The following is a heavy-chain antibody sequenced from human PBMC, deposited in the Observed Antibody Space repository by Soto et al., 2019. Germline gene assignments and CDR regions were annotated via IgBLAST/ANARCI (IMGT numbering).Heavy chain of an antibody. CDR1: GFPLSTYG. V-gene: IGHV3-23*01. CDR3: ARIRGYWYGLDV. CDR2: ITGTGGNT. Sequence: EVQLLESGGGLVQPGGSLRLSCAASGFPLSTYGMTWVRQAPGKGLEWVSAITGTGGNTYYVDSVKGRFTSSRDNSKNMLYLQVNSLRVEDTAGYYCARIRGYWYGLDVWGQGTTVNVSS. J-gene: IGHJ6*02.